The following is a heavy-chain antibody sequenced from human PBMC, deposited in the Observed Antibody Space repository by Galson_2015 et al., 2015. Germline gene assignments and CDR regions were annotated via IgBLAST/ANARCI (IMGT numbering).Heavy chain of an antibody. CDR2: ISYDGSSK. CDR3: ARDSELEWFRANNWFDP. CDR1: GFTFSSYA. J-gene: IGHJ5*02. D-gene: IGHD3-3*01. Sequence: SLRLSCAASGFTFSSYAMHWVRQAPGKGLEWVAVISYDGSSKYYADSVKGRFTISKDNSKNTLYLQMNSLRAEDTAVYYCARDSELEWFRANNWFDPWGQGTLVTVSS. V-gene: IGHV3-30*01.